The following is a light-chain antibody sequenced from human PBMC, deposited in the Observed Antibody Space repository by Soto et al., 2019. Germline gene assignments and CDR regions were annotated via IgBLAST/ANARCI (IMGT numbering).Light chain of an antibody. Sequence: EIQMTQSPSSLSASVGDRVTITCRASQSISTYLNWYQQKPGKAPKXLIYAASSLQSGVPSRFSGRGSGTDLTITISSLQPEDCETYYCQQSYSTPWTFGQGTKVDIK. CDR3: QQSYSTPWT. CDR1: QSISTY. V-gene: IGKV1-39*01. J-gene: IGKJ1*01. CDR2: AAS.